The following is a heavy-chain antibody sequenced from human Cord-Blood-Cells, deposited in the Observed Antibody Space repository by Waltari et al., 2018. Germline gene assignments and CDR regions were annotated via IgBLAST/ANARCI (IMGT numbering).Heavy chain of an antibody. J-gene: IGHJ4*02. CDR3: ARLPISGSYDY. D-gene: IGHD1-26*01. CDR1: GGSFSGYY. CDR2: INHSGST. Sequence: QVQLQQWGAGLLKPSETLSLTCAVYGGSFSGYYWSWIRQPPGKGLAWIGEINHSGSTNYNPSLKSRVTISVDTSKNQFSLKLSSVTAADTAVYYCARLPISGSYDYWGQGTLVTVSS. V-gene: IGHV4-34*01.